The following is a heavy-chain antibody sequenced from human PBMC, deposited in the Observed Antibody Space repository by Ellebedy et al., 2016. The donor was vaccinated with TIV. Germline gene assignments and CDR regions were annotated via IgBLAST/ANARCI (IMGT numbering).Heavy chain of an antibody. CDR3: AKDRTSGDGYWVFDQ. CDR1: GFTFSKYA. D-gene: IGHD5-18*01. CDR2: MIGSGSKT. Sequence: GESLKISCAASGFTFSKYAMSWVRQAPGKGLEWVSTMIGSGSKTYYADSVKGRFTISRDNSKNTLYLQMDSLRAEETAVYYCAKDRTSGDGYWVFDQWGQGTLVTVSS. V-gene: IGHV3-23*01. J-gene: IGHJ4*02.